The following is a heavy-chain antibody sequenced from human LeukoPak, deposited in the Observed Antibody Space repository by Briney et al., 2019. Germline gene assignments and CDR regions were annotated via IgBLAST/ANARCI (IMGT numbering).Heavy chain of an antibody. CDR2: IIPIFGTA. V-gene: IGHV1-69*13. CDR3: ARDLGYYDSSGYALDY. D-gene: IGHD3-22*01. Sequence: GASVKVSCKASGDTFISYAISWVRQAPGQGLEWMGGIIPIFGTANYAQKFQGRVTITADESTSTAYMELSSLRSEDTAVYYCARDLGYYDSSGYALDYWGQGTLVTVSS. CDR1: GDTFISYA. J-gene: IGHJ4*02.